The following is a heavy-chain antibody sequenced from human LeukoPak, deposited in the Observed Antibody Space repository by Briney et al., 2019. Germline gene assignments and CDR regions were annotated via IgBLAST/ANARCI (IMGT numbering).Heavy chain of an antibody. Sequence: SETLSLTCTVSGASISNTYYWSWIRQLPGKGLEWIGNLYNIGSITYKPSLKSRVTMSIDMSKNQFSLGLTSVTAADTAVYFCATNSTGSAFDYWGQGILVTVSS. CDR2: LYNIGSI. V-gene: IGHV4-59*08. D-gene: IGHD2/OR15-2a*01. CDR3: ATNSTGSAFDY. CDR1: GASISNTYY. J-gene: IGHJ4*02.